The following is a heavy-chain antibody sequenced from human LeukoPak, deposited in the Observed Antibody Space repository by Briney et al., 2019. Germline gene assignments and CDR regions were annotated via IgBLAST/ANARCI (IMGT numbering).Heavy chain of an antibody. D-gene: IGHD2-2*01. CDR2: MNPNSGNT. V-gene: IGHV1-8*01. CDR1: VYTFTSYD. J-gene: IGHJ5*02. CDR3: AKGEVGCSSTSCFNWFDP. Sequence: ASVKVSCKASVYTFTSYDINWVRQATGQGLEWMGWMNPNSGNTGYAQKFQGRVTMTRNTSISTAYMELSSLRSEDTAVYYCAKGEVGCSSTSCFNWFDPWGQGTLVTVSS.